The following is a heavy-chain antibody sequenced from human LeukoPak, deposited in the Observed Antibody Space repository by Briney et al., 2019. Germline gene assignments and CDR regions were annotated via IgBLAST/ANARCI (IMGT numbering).Heavy chain of an antibody. J-gene: IGHJ4*02. CDR1: GGSFNGYY. D-gene: IGHD3-16*02. V-gene: IGHV4-34*01. Sequence: SETLSLTCAVYGGSFNGYYWSWIRQPPGKGLEWIGSIYYSGSTYYNPSLKSRVTISVDTSKNQFSLKLSSVTAADTAVYYCARHVWGSYRYFDYWGQGTLVTVSS. CDR2: IYYSGST. CDR3: ARHVWGSYRYFDY.